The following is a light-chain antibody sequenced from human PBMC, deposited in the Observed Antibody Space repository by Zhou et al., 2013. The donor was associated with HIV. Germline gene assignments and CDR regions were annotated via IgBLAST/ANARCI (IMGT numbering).Light chain of an antibody. J-gene: IGKJ2*03. CDR1: QSMTSN. CDR3: QQYNYGPPYS. V-gene: IGKV3-15*01. CDR2: GAS. Sequence: IVMTQSPATLSLSPGERATLSCRASQSMTSNLAWYRQKSGQPPRLLIYGASNRATGIPARFSGSGSGTEFTLTISSLQSEDFAVYYCQQYNYGPPYSFGQGTKLEIK.